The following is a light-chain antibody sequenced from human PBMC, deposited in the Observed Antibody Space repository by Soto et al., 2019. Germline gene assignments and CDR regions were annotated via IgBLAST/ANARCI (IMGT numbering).Light chain of an antibody. CDR2: KAS. CDR3: QHYNSYPDA. V-gene: IGKV1-5*03. CDR1: QTISSW. J-gene: IGKJ1*01. Sequence: DIQLPQSLSTLSGFVGARVTLTARASQTISSWLAWYQQKPGKAPKLLIYKASTLKSGVPSRFSGSGSGTEFTLTISCLQPEDFATYYCQHYNSYPDAFGEGTKVDIK.